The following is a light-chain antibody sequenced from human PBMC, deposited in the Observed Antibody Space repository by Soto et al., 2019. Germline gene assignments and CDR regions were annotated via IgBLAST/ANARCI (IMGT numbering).Light chain of an antibody. CDR1: QSISSW. CDR3: QQYNSYPT. J-gene: IGKJ1*01. Sequence: DIQMTQSPSTLSASVGDRVTITCRASQSISSWLAWYQQKPGKAPKLLIYDASSLESGVPSMFSGSGSGTEFTLTISSLQPDDFATYYCQQYNSYPTFGQGTKVEIK. V-gene: IGKV1-5*01. CDR2: DAS.